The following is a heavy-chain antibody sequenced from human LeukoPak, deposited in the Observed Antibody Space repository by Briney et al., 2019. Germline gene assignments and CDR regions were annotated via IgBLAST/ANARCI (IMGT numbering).Heavy chain of an antibody. V-gene: IGHV4-30-2*01. CDR3: AREAIEKGFDY. CDR2: IYQSGST. CDR1: GGSISSGGYS. Sequence: TLSLTCAVSGGSISSGGYSWSWIRQPPGKGLEWIGYIYQSGSTYYNPSLKSRVTISVDRSKNQFSLKLSSVTAADTAVYYCAREAIEKGFDYWGQGTLVTVSS. J-gene: IGHJ4*02.